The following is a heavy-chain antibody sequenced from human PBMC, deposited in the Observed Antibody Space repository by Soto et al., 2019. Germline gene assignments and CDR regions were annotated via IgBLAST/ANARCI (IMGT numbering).Heavy chain of an antibody. D-gene: IGHD3-16*01. CDR3: ARGLGLDIDY. Sequence: QVQLVESGGGVVQPGRSLRLSCAASGFTFSSYAMHWVRQAPGKGLDWVAVISYDGSNKYYADSVKGRFTISRDNSKNPLYRQMNSLISEDTAVYSCARGLGLDIDYWGQGTLVTVSS. V-gene: IGHV3-30-3*01. CDR1: GFTFSSYA. J-gene: IGHJ4*02. CDR2: ISYDGSNK.